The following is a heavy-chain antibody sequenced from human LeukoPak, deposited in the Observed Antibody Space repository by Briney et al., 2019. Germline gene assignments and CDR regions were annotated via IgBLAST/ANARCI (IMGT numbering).Heavy chain of an antibody. CDR2: IYTSGST. CDR1: GGSISSYY. CDR3: ASNQYSSDWFDY. Sequence: PSETLSLTCTVSGGSISSYYWSWIRQPAGKGLHWIGRIYTSGSTNYNPSLKSRVTMSVDTSKNQFSLKLSSVTAADTAVYYCASNQYSSDWFDYWGQGTLVTVSS. J-gene: IGHJ4*02. V-gene: IGHV4-4*07. D-gene: IGHD6-19*01.